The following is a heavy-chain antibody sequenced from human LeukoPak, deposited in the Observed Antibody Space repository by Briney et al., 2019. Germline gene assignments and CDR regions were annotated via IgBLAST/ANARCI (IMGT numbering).Heavy chain of an antibody. CDR2: IRYDGSNK. CDR1: GFTFSSYG. J-gene: IGHJ4*02. D-gene: IGHD1-26*01. Sequence: PGGSLRLSCAASGFTFSSYGMHWVRQAPGKGLEWVAFIRYDGSNKYYADSVKGRFTISRDNAKNSLYLQMNSLRAEDMALYYCAKDIVSGGSYLVSYFDYWGQGTLVTVSS. CDR3: AKDIVSGGSYLVSYFDY. V-gene: IGHV3-30*02.